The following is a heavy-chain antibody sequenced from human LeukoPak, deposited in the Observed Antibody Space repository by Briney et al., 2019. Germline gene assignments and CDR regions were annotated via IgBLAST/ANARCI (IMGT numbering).Heavy chain of an antibody. J-gene: IGHJ3*02. CDR2: IIPIFGTA. D-gene: IGHD3-22*01. Sequence: SVKVSCKASGGTFSSYAISWVRQAPGQGLEWMGGIIPIFGTANYAQKFQGRVTITADESTSTAYMELSSLRSEDTAVYYCARGLEYYDSSGYGVDIWGQGTMVTVSS. V-gene: IGHV1-69*13. CDR1: GGTFSSYA. CDR3: ARGLEYYDSSGYGVDI.